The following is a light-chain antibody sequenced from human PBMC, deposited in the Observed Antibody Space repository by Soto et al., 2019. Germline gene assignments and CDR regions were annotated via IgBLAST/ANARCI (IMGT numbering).Light chain of an antibody. J-gene: IGKJ5*01. CDR3: QQYFSAPIT. CDR2: WAS. CDR1: QSVLSSSNNKYY. V-gene: IGKV4-1*01. Sequence: DIVVTQSPDSLALSLGERATINCKSSQSVLSSSNNKYYLSWFQQKPGQPPKLLIYWASTRESGVPDRFSGSASGTDFTLTISSLQAEDVAVYYCQQYFSAPITFGQGTRLDIK.